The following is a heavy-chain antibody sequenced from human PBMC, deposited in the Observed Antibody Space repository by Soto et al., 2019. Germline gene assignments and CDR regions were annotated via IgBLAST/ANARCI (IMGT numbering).Heavy chain of an antibody. J-gene: IGHJ5*01. Sequence: GGSLRLSCAASGFTFSNFAMNWVRQIPGQGPEWVASITGSGDGTFYADSVKGRFSISRDNSNDTLYLQMNSLRGENTAVYYCTKASGAYLSFPWFDSWGLGTLVTVSS. D-gene: IGHD3-16*02. V-gene: IGHV3-23*01. CDR1: GFTFSNFA. CDR3: TKASGAYLSFPWFDS. CDR2: ITGSGDGT.